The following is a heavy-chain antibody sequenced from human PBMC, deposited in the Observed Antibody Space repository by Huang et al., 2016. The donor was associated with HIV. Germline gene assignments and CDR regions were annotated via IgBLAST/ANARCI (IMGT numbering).Heavy chain of an antibody. CDR3: TRAVTYYDSSGYSSPNYYFDS. J-gene: IGHJ4*02. Sequence: QVQLQESGPGLVKPSETLALTCTVSGGAVRDYYWSWIRQSAGKGLEFLGRMDTSGSTNYHPSLRLRLAMSADTSKKQFSLKLTALTAADTAVYFCTRAVTYYDSSGYSSPNYYFDSWGQGTLITVSS. CDR2: MDTSGST. CDR1: GGAVRDYY. D-gene: IGHD3-22*01. V-gene: IGHV4-4*07.